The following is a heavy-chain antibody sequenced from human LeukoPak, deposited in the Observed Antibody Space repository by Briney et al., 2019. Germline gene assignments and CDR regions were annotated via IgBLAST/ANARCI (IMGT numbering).Heavy chain of an antibody. J-gene: IGHJ4*02. CDR1: GGSFSGYY. Sequence: SETLSLTCAVYGGSFSGYYWSWIRQPPGKGLEWIGEINHSGSTNYNPSLKSRVTISVDTSKNQFSLKLSSVTAADTAVYYCARRGVSAVSSWGQGTLVTVSS. CDR3: ARRGVSAVSS. V-gene: IGHV4-34*01. D-gene: IGHD3-10*01. CDR2: INHSGST.